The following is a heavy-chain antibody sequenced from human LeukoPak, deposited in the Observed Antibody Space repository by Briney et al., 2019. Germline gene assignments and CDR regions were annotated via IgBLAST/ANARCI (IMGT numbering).Heavy chain of an antibody. CDR1: GYTFVSHG. CDR2: MNPNSGNT. CDR3: ARHERDGYNF. D-gene: IGHD5-24*01. Sequence: ASVKVSCKAAGYTFVSHGINWVRQATGQGLEWMGWMNPNSGNTGYAQKFQGRVTITRNTSISTAYMELSSLRSEDTAVYYCARHERDGYNFWGQGTLVTVSS. V-gene: IGHV1-8*01. J-gene: IGHJ4*02.